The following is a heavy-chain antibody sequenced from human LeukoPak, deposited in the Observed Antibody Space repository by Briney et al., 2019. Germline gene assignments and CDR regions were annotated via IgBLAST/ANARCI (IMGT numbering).Heavy chain of an antibody. D-gene: IGHD2-2*01. CDR1: GYTFPSYG. Sequence: ASVKVSCKSSGYTFPSYGISWVRQAPGQGLEWMGWISASHGNTDYSHKFQGRVTMTIDSFTNTAYLELRNLRSDDTAVYYCAGTLGYCSSSFCYLKYWGQGTLVTVSS. V-gene: IGHV1-18*01. CDR2: ISASHGNT. CDR3: AGTLGYCSSSFCYLKY. J-gene: IGHJ4*02.